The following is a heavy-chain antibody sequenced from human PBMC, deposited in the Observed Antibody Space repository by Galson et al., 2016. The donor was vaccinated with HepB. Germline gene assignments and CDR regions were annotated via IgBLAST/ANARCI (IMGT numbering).Heavy chain of an antibody. Sequence: SVKVSCKASGYMFSSYGITWVRQGPGQGLEWMGWISVWNGDTSYTEKLQDRLSMAIDTSTNTAYMELRSLRSDDTAVYYCARNPYYQILTVYRRAQTFDVWGHGTLVIVSS. V-gene: IGHV1-18*01. D-gene: IGHD3-9*01. CDR2: ISVWNGDT. J-gene: IGHJ3*01. CDR3: ARNPYYQILTVYRRAQTFDV. CDR1: GYMFSSYG.